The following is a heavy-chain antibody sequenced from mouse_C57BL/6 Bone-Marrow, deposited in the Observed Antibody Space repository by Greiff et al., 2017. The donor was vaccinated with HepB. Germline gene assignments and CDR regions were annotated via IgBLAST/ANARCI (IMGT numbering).Heavy chain of an antibody. D-gene: IGHD4-1*01. CDR3: ARSANWDPVEYYFDY. CDR1: GYTFTSYW. J-gene: IGHJ2*01. V-gene: IGHV1-55*01. CDR2: IYPGSGST. Sequence: QVQLKQPGAELVKPGASVKMSCKASGYTFTSYWITWVKQRPGQGLEWIGDIYPGSGSTNYNEKFKSKATLTVDTSSSTAYMQLSSLTSEDSAVYYCARSANWDPVEYYFDYWGQGTTLTVSS.